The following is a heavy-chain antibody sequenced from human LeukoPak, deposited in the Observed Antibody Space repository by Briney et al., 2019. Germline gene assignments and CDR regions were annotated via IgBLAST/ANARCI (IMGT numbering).Heavy chain of an antibody. CDR1: GYTFTDYY. D-gene: IGHD2-2*01. V-gene: IGHV1-2*02. CDR2: INPNSGGT. CDR3: ASDIVVVPAAIRDY. Sequence: ASVKVSCKASGYTFTDYYMHWVRQAPGQGLQWTGWINPNSGGTNYAQKFQGRVTMTRDTSISTAYMELSRLRSDDTAVYYCASDIVVVPAAIRDYWGQGTLVTVSS. J-gene: IGHJ4*02.